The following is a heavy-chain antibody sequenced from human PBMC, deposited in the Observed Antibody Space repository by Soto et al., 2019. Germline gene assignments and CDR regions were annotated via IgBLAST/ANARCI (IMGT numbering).Heavy chain of an antibody. V-gene: IGHV3-21*01. CDR2: ISSSSSYI. D-gene: IGHD3-22*01. CDR3: ARGYDYYDSSGYDKWDAFDI. CDR1: GFTFSSYS. J-gene: IGHJ3*02. Sequence: EVQLVESGGGLVKPGGSLRLSCAASGFTFSSYSMNWVRQAPGKGLEWVSSISSSSSYIYYADSVKGRFTISGDNAKNSVYLQMNSLRAEDTAVYYCARGYDYYDSSGYDKWDAFDIWGQGTMVTVSS.